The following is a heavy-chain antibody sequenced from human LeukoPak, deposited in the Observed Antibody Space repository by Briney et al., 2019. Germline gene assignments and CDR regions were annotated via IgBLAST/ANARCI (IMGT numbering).Heavy chain of an antibody. CDR1: GFTFSSYW. CDR2: IKQDGSEK. Sequence: GGSLRLSCAASGFTFSSYWMSWVRQAPGKGLEWVANIKQDGSEKYYVDSVKGRFTISRDNAKNSLYLQMNSLRAEDTAVYYCARNPGSRTISKSSSWSWNELDYWGQGTLVTVSS. V-gene: IGHV3-7*01. J-gene: IGHJ4*02. D-gene: IGHD2-21*01. CDR3: ARNPGSRTISKSSSWSWNELDY.